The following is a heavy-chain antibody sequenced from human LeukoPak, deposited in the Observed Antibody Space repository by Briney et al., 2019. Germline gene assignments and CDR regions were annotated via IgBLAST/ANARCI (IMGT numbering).Heavy chain of an antibody. CDR2: IRSKAYGGTT. V-gene: IGHV3-49*03. Sequence: PGRSLRLSCTASGFTFGDYAMSWFRQAPGKGLEWVGFIRSKAYGGTTEYAASVKGRFTISRDDSKSIAYLQMNSLKTEDTAVYYCTRDLRVGIVAPRGYYYMDVWGKGTTVTVSS. CDR1: GFTFGDYA. J-gene: IGHJ6*03. D-gene: IGHD1-26*01. CDR3: TRDLRVGIVAPRGYYYMDV.